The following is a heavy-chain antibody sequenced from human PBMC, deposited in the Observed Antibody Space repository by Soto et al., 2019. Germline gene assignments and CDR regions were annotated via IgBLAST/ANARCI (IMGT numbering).Heavy chain of an antibody. CDR1: GFTFTSSA. Sequence: SVKVSCKASGFTFTSSAMQWVRQARGQRLEWIGWIVVGSGNTNYAQKFQERVTITRDMSTSTAYMELSSLRSEDTAVYYCAATRGAAAGPYYYYGMDVWGQGTTVTVSS. J-gene: IGHJ6*02. CDR2: IVVGSGNT. V-gene: IGHV1-58*02. D-gene: IGHD6-13*01. CDR3: AATRGAAAGPYYYYGMDV.